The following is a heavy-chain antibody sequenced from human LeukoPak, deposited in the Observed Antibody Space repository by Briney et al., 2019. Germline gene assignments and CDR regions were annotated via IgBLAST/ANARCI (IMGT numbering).Heavy chain of an antibody. D-gene: IGHD5-12*01. J-gene: IGHJ6*03. CDR3: ARDLLVATTRDYYYYMDV. Sequence: SETLSLTCTVSGGSISSGDYYWRWIRQPRGRGLEWIGYIYYSGSTHYNPYLKSRVTISVDTSKNQFSLKLSSVTAANTAVYYCARDLLVATTRDYYYYMDVWGKGTTVTVSS. V-gene: IGHV4-30-4*08. CDR1: GGSISSGDYY. CDR2: IYYSGST.